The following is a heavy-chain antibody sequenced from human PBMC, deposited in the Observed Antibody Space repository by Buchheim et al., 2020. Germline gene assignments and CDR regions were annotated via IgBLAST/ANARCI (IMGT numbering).Heavy chain of an antibody. V-gene: IGHV4-59*01. D-gene: IGHD3-10*01. CDR2: VHETGTT. CDR3: ARQVGSAVHYYGMDV. J-gene: IGHJ6*02. CDR1: GGTTGAYH. Sequence: QVRLQPSGPGLLKPSETLALTCSDSGGTTGAYHWSWIRQPPGKGLEWIACVHETGTTNYSPSVKSRATVSLDTSNNQFSLPLKSVVAADTAVYYCARQVGSAVHYYGMDVWGPGTT.